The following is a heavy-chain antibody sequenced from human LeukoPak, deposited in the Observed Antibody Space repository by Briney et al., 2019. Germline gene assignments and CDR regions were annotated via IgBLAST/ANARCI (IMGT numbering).Heavy chain of an antibody. V-gene: IGHV3-53*01. CDR3: ARGYAGAFDY. Sequence: GGSLRLSCAASGFTVSNNYMTWVRQAPGKGLEWVPVIYSGYSTYYADSVKGRFTISRDNSKSTLYLQMNSLRVEDTAVYYCARGYAGAFDYWGQGTLVTVSS. J-gene: IGHJ4*02. D-gene: IGHD4-23*01. CDR1: GFTVSNNY. CDR2: IYSGYST.